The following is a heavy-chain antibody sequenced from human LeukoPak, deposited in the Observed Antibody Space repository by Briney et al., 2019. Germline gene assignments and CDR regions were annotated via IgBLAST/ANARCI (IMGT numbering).Heavy chain of an antibody. Sequence: GGSLRLSCVASGFTFSNHWMSWVRQAPGKGPEWVANIKEDGSEKQYVDSVKGRFTISRDNAKNSLYLEMSSLRVEDTAVYYCARDRGWRTSGYYLYHFDYWGQGTLVTFAS. J-gene: IGHJ4*02. CDR3: ARDRGWRTSGYYLYHFDY. CDR2: IKEDGSEK. CDR1: GFTFSNHW. D-gene: IGHD3-22*01. V-gene: IGHV3-7*01.